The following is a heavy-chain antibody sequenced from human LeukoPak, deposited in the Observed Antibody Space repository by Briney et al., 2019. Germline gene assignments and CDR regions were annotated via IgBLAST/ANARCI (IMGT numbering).Heavy chain of an antibody. J-gene: IGHJ6*03. CDR2: IRPDAGEI. CDR3: AIDSSRGGLLWFGESNYYYYYYMDV. V-gene: IGHV3-7*01. Sequence: GGSLRLSCAASGFTFSNYWMSWVRHAPGKGLEWVANIRPDAGEIYYADSLKGRFTTSRDNAKNSLYLQMNSLRAEDTAVYYCAIDSSRGGLLWFGESNYYYYYYMDVWGKGTTVTVSS. CDR1: GFTFSNYW. D-gene: IGHD3-10*01.